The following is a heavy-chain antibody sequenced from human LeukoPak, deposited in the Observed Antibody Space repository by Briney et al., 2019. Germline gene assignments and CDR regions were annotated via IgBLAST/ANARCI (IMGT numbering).Heavy chain of an antibody. V-gene: IGHV1-3*01. CDR1: GYTFTSYA. J-gene: IGHJ3*02. CDR2: INAGNGNT. Sequence: ASVKVSCKASGYTFTSYAMHWVRQAPGQRLEWMGWINAGNGNTKYSQKFQGRVTITRDTSASTAYMELSSLRSEDTAVYYCASASSWYGAPDAFDIWGQGTMVTVSS. CDR3: ASASSWYGAPDAFDI. D-gene: IGHD6-13*01.